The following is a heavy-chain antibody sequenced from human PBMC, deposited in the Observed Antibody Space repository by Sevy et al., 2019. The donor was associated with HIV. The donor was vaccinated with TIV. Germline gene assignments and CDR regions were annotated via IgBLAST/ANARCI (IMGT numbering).Heavy chain of an antibody. V-gene: IGHV3-48*01. Sequence: GESLKISCTASGFTFTTYTMNWVRQAPGKGLEWVAYISSSSSSIFYADSVKGRFTISRDNAKNSLYLQMNDLRAEDTAVYYCARDERSYGDYDYFDYWGQGTLVTVSS. CDR2: ISSSSSSI. CDR3: ARDERSYGDYDYFDY. CDR1: GFTFTTYT. D-gene: IGHD4-17*01. J-gene: IGHJ4*02.